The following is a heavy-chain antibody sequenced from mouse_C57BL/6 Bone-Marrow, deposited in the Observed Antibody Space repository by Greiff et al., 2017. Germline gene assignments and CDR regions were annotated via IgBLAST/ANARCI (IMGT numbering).Heavy chain of an antibody. Sequence: DVLLVESGGGLVKPGGSLKLSCAASGFTFSSYTMSWVRQTPEKRLEWVATISGGGGNTYYPDSVKGRFTISRDNAKNTLYLQMSSLMSEDTALYYCARQLRGLAYWGQGTLVTVAA. CDR3: ARQLRGLAY. D-gene: IGHD3-2*02. J-gene: IGHJ3*01. V-gene: IGHV5-9*01. CDR2: ISGGGGNT. CDR1: GFTFSSYT.